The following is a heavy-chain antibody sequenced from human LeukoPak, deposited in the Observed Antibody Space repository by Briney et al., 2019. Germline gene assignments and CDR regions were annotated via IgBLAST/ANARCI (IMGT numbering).Heavy chain of an antibody. CDR2: ISSSGSTI. J-gene: IGHJ6*04. D-gene: IGHD4-23*01. V-gene: IGHV3-48*03. CDR1: GFTFSSYE. CDR3: ARGDSSEGWYLPRQYGMDV. Sequence: GGSLRLSCAASGFTFSSYEMNWVRQAPGKGLEWVSYISSSGSTIYYADSVKGRFTISRDNAKNSLYLQMNSLRAEDTAVYYCARGDSSEGWYLPRQYGMDVWGKGTTVTVSS.